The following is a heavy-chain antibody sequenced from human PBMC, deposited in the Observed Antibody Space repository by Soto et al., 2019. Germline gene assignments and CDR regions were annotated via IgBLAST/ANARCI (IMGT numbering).Heavy chain of an antibody. V-gene: IGHV1-58*01. CDR1: GFTFTSSA. D-gene: IGHD3-16*01. Sequence: SVKVSCKASGFTFTSSAVQWVRQARGQRLEWIGWIVVGSGNTNYAQKFQERVTITRDMSTSTAYMELSSLRSEDTAVYYCAAAPPWGEAFDYWGQGTLVTVSS. CDR2: IVVGSGNT. CDR3: AAAPPWGEAFDY. J-gene: IGHJ4*02.